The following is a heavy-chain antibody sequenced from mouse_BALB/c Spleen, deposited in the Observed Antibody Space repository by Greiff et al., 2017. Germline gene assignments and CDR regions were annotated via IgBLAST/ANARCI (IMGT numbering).Heavy chain of an antibody. CDR3: ARSMITTEDY. CDR1: GYTFTSYW. J-gene: IGHJ2*01. Sequence: VQLQQPGAELVKPGASVKLSCKASGYTFTSYWMHWVKQRPGQGLEWIGEINPSNGRTNYNEKFKSKATLTVDKSSSTAYMQLSSLTSEDSAVYYCARSMITTEDYWGQGTTLTVSS. V-gene: IGHV1S81*02. CDR2: INPSNGRT. D-gene: IGHD2-4*01.